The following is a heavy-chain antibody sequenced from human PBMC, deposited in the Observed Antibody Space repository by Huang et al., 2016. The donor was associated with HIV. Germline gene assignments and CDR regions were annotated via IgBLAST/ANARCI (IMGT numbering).Heavy chain of an antibody. CDR1: GESLGTYS. CDR2: VNDGGDI. V-gene: IGHV4-34*01. Sequence: QVQLQQWGAGLLKPSETLALTCAVYGESLGTYSWAWIRRPPGKGLQWIGEVNDGGDINYNPSLESRVTISVATSRNQVSLTLTSMTAADTATYYCARRFRVAATRKWFDPWGQGTLVIVSS. CDR3: ARRFRVAATRKWFDP. J-gene: IGHJ5*02. D-gene: IGHD3-10*01.